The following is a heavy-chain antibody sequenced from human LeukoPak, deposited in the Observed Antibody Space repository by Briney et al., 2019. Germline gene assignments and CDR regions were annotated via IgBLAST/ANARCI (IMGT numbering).Heavy chain of an antibody. CDR3: ARDPGLEAFDI. D-gene: IGHD3-3*01. V-gene: IGHV4-34*01. CDR1: GGSFSGYY. Sequence: PSETLSLTCAVYGGSFSGYYWSWIRQPPGKGLEWIGEINHSGSTNYNPSLKSRVTISVDTSKNQLSLKLSSVTAADTAVYYCARDPGLEAFDIWGQGTMVTVSS. J-gene: IGHJ3*02. CDR2: INHSGST.